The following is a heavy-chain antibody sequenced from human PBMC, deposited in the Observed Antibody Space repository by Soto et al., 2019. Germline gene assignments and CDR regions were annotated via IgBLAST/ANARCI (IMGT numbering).Heavy chain of an antibody. J-gene: IGHJ4*02. D-gene: IGHD5-12*01. CDR2: ISWNSGSI. CDR3: AKDLNPYSGYYSPLDY. CDR1: GFTFDDYA. V-gene: IGHV3-9*01. Sequence: EVQLVESGGGLVQPGRSLRLSCAASGFTFDDYAMHWVRQAPGKGLEWVSGISWNSGSIGYADSVKGRFTISRDNAKNSLYLQMNSLRAEDTALYYCAKDLNPYSGYYSPLDYWGQGTLVTVSS.